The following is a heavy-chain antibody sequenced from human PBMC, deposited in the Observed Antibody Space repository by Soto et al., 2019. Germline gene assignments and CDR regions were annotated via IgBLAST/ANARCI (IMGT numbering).Heavy chain of an antibody. V-gene: IGHV3-48*02. J-gene: IGHJ6*02. D-gene: IGHD6-6*01. CDR3: ARPEYSRSSHGIDV. CDR1: GFTFSSYS. CDR2: ISSSSSTI. Sequence: EVQLVESGGGLVQPGGSLRLSCAASGFTFSSYSMNWVRQAPGKGLEWVSYISSSSSTIYYADSVKGRFTNSRDNAKNTLCRQMNILRHEDTAVYYCARPEYSRSSHGIDVWGQRNTVTVSS.